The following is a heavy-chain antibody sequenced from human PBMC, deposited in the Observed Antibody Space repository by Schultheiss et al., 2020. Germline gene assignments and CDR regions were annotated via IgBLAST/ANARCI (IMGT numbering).Heavy chain of an antibody. CDR2: ISYDGSNK. J-gene: IGHJ5*02. V-gene: IGHV3-30*18. D-gene: IGHD2-21*01. Sequence: GESLKISCAASGFTFSSYGMHWVRQAPGKGLEWVAVISYDGSNKYYADSVKGRFTISRDNSKNTLYLQMNSLRAEDTAVYYCAKHGEVHGDSVVESWGQGTLVTVSS. CDR3: AKHGEVHGDSVVES. CDR1: GFTFSSYG.